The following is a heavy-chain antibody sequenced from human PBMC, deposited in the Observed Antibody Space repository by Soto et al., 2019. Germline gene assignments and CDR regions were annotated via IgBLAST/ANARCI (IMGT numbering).Heavy chain of an antibody. V-gene: IGHV3-74*03. CDR3: ARELYSYDAFDM. D-gene: IGHD6-13*01. Sequence: PGGSLRLSCAASGFTFSSFWMDWVRQVPGKGLVWVSRIKSDGGSITYADAVKGRFTISRDNAKNTLYLQMNSLRAEDTAVYYCARELYSYDAFDMWGQGTMVTVSS. CDR1: GFTFSSFW. J-gene: IGHJ3*02. CDR2: IKSDGGSI.